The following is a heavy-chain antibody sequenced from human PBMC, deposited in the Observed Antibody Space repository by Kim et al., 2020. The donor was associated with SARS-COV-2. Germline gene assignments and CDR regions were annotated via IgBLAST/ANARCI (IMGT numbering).Heavy chain of an antibody. D-gene: IGHD6-13*01. CDR2: IYHSGST. V-gene: IGHV4-4*02. J-gene: IGHJ4*02. CDR3: ARGQSIAAAGTGGLDY. CDR1: GGSISSSNW. Sequence: SETLSLTCAVSGGSISSSNWWSWVRQPPGKGLEWIGEIYHSGSTNYNPSLKSRVTISVDKSKNQFSLKLSSVTAADTAVYYCARGQSIAAAGTGGLDYWGQGTLVTVSS.